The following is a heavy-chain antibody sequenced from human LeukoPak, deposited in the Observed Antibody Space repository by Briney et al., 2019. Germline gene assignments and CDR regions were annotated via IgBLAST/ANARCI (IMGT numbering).Heavy chain of an antibody. CDR1: GFTFSSYW. CDR2: ISTSGDTT. CDR3: AIMHRYYDGSGYWVH. D-gene: IGHD3-22*01. J-gene: IGHJ4*02. Sequence: GGSLRLSCAASGFTFSSYWMTWVRQAPGKGLEWVSGISTSGDTTSYADSVRGRFTISRDNPRNMLYMQMSSLTDEDTAVYYCAIMHRYYDGSGYWVHWGQGALVTVSS. V-gene: IGHV3-23*01.